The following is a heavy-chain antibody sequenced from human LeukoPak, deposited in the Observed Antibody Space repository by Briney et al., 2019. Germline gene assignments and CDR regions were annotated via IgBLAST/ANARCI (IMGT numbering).Heavy chain of an antibody. CDR3: VKDLLDGNTYGRFDQ. Sequence: GGSLRLSCAASGFTFSSYGMHWVRRAPGKGLEWVSSITGRSTYMYYADSVKGRFTISRDNSKNTLFLQMNSLRADDTAVYYCVKDLLDGNTYGRFDQWGQGTLVTVSS. J-gene: IGHJ4*02. V-gene: IGHV3-21*04. D-gene: IGHD2-8*01. CDR1: GFTFSSYG. CDR2: ITGRSTYM.